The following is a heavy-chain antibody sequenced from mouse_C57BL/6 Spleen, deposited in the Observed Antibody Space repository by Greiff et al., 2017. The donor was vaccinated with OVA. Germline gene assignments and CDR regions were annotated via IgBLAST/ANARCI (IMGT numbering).Heavy chain of an antibody. CDR1: GYTFTSYW. CDR2: IHPNSGST. CDR3: AKSNHTDSRYDGDY. V-gene: IGHV1-64*01. D-gene: IGHD2-14*01. Sequence: VQLQQPGAELVKPGASVKLSCKASGYTFTSYWMHWVKQRPGQGLEWIGMIHPNSGSTNYNEKFKSKATLTVDKSSSTAYMQLSSLTSEDSAVYYCAKSNHTDSRYDGDYWGQGTTLTVSS. J-gene: IGHJ2*01.